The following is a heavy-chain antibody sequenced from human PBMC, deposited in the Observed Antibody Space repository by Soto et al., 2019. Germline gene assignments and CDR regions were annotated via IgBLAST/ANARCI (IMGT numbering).Heavy chain of an antibody. CDR3: ARGGNYGDFYLDY. CDR2: IYSGGGT. Sequence: EVQLVESGGGLVQPGGSLRLSCAASGFTLSSNSMNWVRQAPGKGLEWVSVIYSGGGTYYADSVKGRFTISRDNSKTTLYLQMNSLRAEDTAVYFCARGGNYGDFYLDYWGQGTLVTVSS. V-gene: IGHV3-66*01. D-gene: IGHD4-17*01. J-gene: IGHJ4*02. CDR1: GFTLSSNS.